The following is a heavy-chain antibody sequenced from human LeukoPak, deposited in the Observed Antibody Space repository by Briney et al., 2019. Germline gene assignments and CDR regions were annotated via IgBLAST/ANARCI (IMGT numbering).Heavy chain of an antibody. CDR3: ARDAENSGSYYFDY. CDR1: GYTFTSYG. V-gene: IGHV1-2*06. Sequence: ASVKVSCKASGYTFTSYGISWVRQAPGQGLEWMGRINPNSGGINYAQKFQGRVTMTRDTSISTVYMELSRLRSDDTAVYYCARDAENSGSYYFDYWGQGTLVTVSS. J-gene: IGHJ4*02. D-gene: IGHD1-26*01. CDR2: INPNSGGI.